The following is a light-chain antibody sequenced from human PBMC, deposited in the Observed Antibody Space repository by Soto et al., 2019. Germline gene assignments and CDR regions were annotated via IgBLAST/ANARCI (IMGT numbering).Light chain of an antibody. CDR3: QQYNKWPPVEYT. Sequence: EIVMTQSPATLSVSPGERATLSCRASQSVSSNLAWYQQKPGQAPRLLIYGASTRATGIPARFSGSGSGTEFTLTISSLQSEDFAVYYCQQYNKWPPVEYTFGQGTKLEIK. V-gene: IGKV3-15*01. CDR2: GAS. J-gene: IGKJ2*01. CDR1: QSVSSN.